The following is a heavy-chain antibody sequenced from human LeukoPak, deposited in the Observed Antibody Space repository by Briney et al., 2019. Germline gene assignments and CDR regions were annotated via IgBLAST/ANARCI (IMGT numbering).Heavy chain of an antibody. CDR1: GDSVSSNNGA. CDR3: ARDVVTSGWYTFDY. V-gene: IGHV6-1*01. J-gene: IGHJ4*02. Sequence: SQTLSLTCAISGDSVSSNNGAWNWIRQSPSRGLEWLVRTYYRSKWYNDYAVSIQGRITINPDTSKHQFSLQLNSVTPEDTAVYYCARDVVTSGWYTFDYWGQGTLVTVSS. CDR2: TYYRSKWYN. D-gene: IGHD6-19*01.